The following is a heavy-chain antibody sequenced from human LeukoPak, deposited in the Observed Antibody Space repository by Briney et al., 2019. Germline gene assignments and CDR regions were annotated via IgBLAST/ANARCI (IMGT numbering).Heavy chain of an antibody. J-gene: IGHJ6*03. Sequence: GGSLRLSCAASGFTFSSYAMHWVRQAPGKGLEWVAVISYDGSNKYYADSVKGRFTISRDNSKNTLYLQMNSLRAEDTAVYYCARAGTSDFTWKYYYYYYMDVWGKGTTVTVSS. CDR3: ARAGTSDFTWKYYYYYYMDV. CDR2: ISYDGSNK. D-gene: IGHD3-3*01. CDR1: GFTFSSYA. V-gene: IGHV3-30-3*01.